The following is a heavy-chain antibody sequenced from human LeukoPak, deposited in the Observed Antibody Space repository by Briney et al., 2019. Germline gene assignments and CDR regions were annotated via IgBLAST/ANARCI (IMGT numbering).Heavy chain of an antibody. CDR1: GFTVSSNY. J-gene: IGHJ4*02. CDR2: IWYDGSNK. CDR3: ARDKKYYFDY. Sequence: GGSLRLSCAASGFTVSSNYMSWVRQAPGKGLEWVAVIWYDGSNKYYADSVKGRFTISRDNSKNTLYLQMNSLRAEDTAVYYCARDKKYYFDYWGQGTLVTVSS. V-gene: IGHV3-33*08.